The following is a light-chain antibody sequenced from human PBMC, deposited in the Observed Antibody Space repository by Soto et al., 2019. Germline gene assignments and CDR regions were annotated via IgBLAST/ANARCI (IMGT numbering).Light chain of an antibody. Sequence: QSVLTQPPSASGTPGQRVTISCSGSSSNIGSNYVYWYRQLPGTAPNVLIYRNDERPSGVPDRFSGSKSGSSASLAISGLRSEDEADYYCPAWDDSLSGPVFGRGTQLTVL. CDR1: SSNIGSNY. CDR3: PAWDDSLSGPV. CDR2: RND. V-gene: IGLV1-47*01. J-gene: IGLJ3*02.